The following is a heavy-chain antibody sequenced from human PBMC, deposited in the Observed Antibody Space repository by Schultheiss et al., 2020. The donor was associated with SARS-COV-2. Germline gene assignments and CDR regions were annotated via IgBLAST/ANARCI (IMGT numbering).Heavy chain of an antibody. Sequence: ASVKVSCKASGYTFTGYYMHWVRQAPGQGLEWMGWINPNSGGTNYAQKFQGRVTMTRDTSISTAYMELSRLTSDDTAVYYCAREAVAVAGTEYYYYYMDVWGKGTTVTVSS. CDR3: AREAVAVAGTEYYYYYMDV. CDR2: INPNSGGT. CDR1: GYTFTGYY. J-gene: IGHJ6*03. V-gene: IGHV1-2*02. D-gene: IGHD6-19*01.